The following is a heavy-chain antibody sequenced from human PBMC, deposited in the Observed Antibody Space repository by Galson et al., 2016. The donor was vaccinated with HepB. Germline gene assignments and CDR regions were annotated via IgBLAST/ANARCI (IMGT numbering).Heavy chain of an antibody. Sequence: TLSLTCTVSGASISRDNYSWSWIRQHPGKGLEWIGYIAYSGSTYYNPSLKRGVTISVDTSENRVSLRLSSVTAADTAVYYCARHRGSKYAMDVWGQGTTVTVSS. J-gene: IGHJ6*02. CDR3: ARHRGSKYAMDV. V-gene: IGHV4-31*03. D-gene: IGHD1-26*01. CDR2: IAYSGST. CDR1: GASISRDNYS.